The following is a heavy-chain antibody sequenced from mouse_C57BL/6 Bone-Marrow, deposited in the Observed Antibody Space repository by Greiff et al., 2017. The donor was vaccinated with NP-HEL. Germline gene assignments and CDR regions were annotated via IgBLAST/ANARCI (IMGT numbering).Heavy chain of an antibody. D-gene: IGHD1-1*01. J-gene: IGHJ3*01. CDR3: ARPAVVATDWFAY. V-gene: IGHV5-12*01. CDR1: GFTFSDYY. CDR2: ISNGGGST. Sequence: EVQVVESGGGLVQPGGSLKLSCAASGFTFSDYYMYWVRQTPEKRLEWVAYISNGGGSTYYPDTVKGRFTISRDNAKNTLYLQMSRLKSEDTAMYYCARPAVVATDWFAYWGQGTLVTVSA.